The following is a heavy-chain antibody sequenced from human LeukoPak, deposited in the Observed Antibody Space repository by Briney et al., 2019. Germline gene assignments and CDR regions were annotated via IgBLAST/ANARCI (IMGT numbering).Heavy chain of an antibody. D-gene: IGHD3-10*01. CDR3: ARGEFNSGDLDY. CDR2: ISYDGNSK. CDR1: KFTFSSYA. V-gene: IGHV3-30-3*01. Sequence: PGGSLRLSCAAPKFTFSSYAMVWVRQAPGRGLEWVAVISYDGNSKYHAESVKGRFTISRDNSKNTLYLQMNSLRAEDTAVYFCARGEFNSGDLDYWGQGTLVTVSS. J-gene: IGHJ4*02.